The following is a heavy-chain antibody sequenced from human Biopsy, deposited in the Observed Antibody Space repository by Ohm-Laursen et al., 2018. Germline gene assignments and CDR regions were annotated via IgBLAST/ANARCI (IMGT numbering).Heavy chain of an antibody. Sequence: GSSVKVSCNASGYSFTSHYMHWVRQAPGQGLEWMGMINPSGSTTSYPQIFQGRVTMTRDTSKSTVYMELSSLRSADTAVYFCARDYQPYLVTIHYYYYGMDVWGQGTTVTVSS. CDR3: ARDYQPYLVTIHYYYYGMDV. CDR2: INPSGSTT. D-gene: IGHD2-2*01. V-gene: IGHV1-46*01. J-gene: IGHJ6*02. CDR1: GYSFTSHY.